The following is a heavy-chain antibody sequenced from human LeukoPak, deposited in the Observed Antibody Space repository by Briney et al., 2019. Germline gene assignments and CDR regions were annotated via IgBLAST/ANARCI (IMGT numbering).Heavy chain of an antibody. V-gene: IGHV1-2*06. J-gene: IGHJ6*02. CDR1: GYTFTGYY. Sequence: ASVKVSCKASGYTFTGYYMHWVRQAPGQGLEWMGRINPNSGGTNYAQKFQGRVTMTEDTSTDTAYMELSSLRSEDTAVYYCATSGPPLNYYYYGMDVWGQGTTVTVSS. CDR3: ATSGPPLNYYYYGMDV. CDR2: INPNSGGT.